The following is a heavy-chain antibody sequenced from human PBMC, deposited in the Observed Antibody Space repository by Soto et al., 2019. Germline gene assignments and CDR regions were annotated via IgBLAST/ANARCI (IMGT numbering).Heavy chain of an antibody. CDR2: IYYSGST. J-gene: IGHJ5*02. V-gene: IGHV4-59*08. Sequence: SETLSLTCTVSGGSISSYYWSWIRQPPGKELQYIGYIYYSGSTNYNPSLKSRVTISDDTSTNQFSLKLSSVTAADTAVYYCARTDTYYGSGPFDPWGQGTLVTVSS. CDR1: GGSISSYY. CDR3: ARTDTYYGSGPFDP. D-gene: IGHD3-10*01.